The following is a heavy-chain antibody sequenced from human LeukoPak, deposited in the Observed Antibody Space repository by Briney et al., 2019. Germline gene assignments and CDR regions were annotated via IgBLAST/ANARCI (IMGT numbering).Heavy chain of an antibody. D-gene: IGHD6-19*01. Sequence: PSETLSLTCAVYGGSFSIYYWSWIRQPPGKGLEWIGYIYYSGSTNYNPSLKSRVTISVDTSKNQFSLKLSSVTAADTAVYYCARGRRIAVAVFDYWGQGTLVTVSS. J-gene: IGHJ4*02. V-gene: IGHV4-59*01. CDR3: ARGRRIAVAVFDY. CDR2: IYYSGST. CDR1: GGSFSIYY.